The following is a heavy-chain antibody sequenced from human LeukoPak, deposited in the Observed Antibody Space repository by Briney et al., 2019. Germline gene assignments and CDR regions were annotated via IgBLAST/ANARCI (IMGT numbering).Heavy chain of an antibody. CDR1: GGSISSYY. D-gene: IGHD3-22*01. CDR2: IYTSGST. CDR3: ARARYYYDSSGSRFDY. J-gene: IGHJ4*02. Sequence: SETLSLTCTVSGGSISSYYWSWIRQPAGKGLEWIGRIYTSGSTNYNPSLKSRVTMSVDTSKNQFSLKLISVTAADTAVYYCARARYYYDSSGSRFDYWGQGTLVTVSS. V-gene: IGHV4-4*07.